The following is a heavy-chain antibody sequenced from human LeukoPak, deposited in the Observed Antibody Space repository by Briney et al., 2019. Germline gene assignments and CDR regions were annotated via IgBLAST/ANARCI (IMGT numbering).Heavy chain of an antibody. CDR2: LIPIFGTA. CDR1: GGTFSSYA. J-gene: IGHJ4*02. CDR3: ARDPLYSSGWYQLFDY. V-gene: IGHV1-69*13. D-gene: IGHD6-19*01. Sequence: SVKVSCKASGGTFSSYAISWVRQAPGQGLEWMGGLIPIFGTANYAQKFQGRVTITADESTSTAYMELSSLRSEDTAVYYCARDPLYSSGWYQLFDYWGQGTLVTVSS.